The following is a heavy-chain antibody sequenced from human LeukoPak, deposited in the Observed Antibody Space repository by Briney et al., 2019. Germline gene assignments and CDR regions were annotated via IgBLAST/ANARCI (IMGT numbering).Heavy chain of an antibody. D-gene: IGHD3-3*01. CDR3: AKDPNPFYDFWSGYK. Sequence: GGSLRLSCAASGFTFSSYWMGWVRQAPGKGLEWVANIKQDGSEKYYVDSVKGRFTISRDNAKNSLYLQMNSLRAEDTAVYYCAKDPNPFYDFWSGYKWDQGTLVTVSS. CDR2: IKQDGSEK. V-gene: IGHV3-7*03. CDR1: GFTFSSYW. J-gene: IGHJ4*02.